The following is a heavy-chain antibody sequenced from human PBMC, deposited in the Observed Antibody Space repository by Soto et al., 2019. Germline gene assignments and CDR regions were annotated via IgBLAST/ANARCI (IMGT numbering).Heavy chain of an antibody. CDR3: ARLVTMVRGDAFDI. V-gene: IGHV1-69*13. CDR2: IIPIFGTA. Sequence: ASVKVSCKASGGTFSSYAISWVRQAPGQGLEWMGGIIPIFGTANYAQKFQGRVTITADESTSTAYMELSSLRSEDTAVYYGARLVTMVRGDAFDIWGQGTMVTVSS. J-gene: IGHJ3*02. D-gene: IGHD3-10*01. CDR1: GGTFSSYA.